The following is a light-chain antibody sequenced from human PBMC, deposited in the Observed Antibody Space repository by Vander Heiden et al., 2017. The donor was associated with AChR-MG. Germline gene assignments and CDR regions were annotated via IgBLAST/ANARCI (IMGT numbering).Light chain of an antibody. Sequence: EIGLTQSPGTLSLSPRERATLSCRASQGVGSGHLAWYQQKPGQAPRLLIYGASSRAAGVPDRFSGSGSGRDFSLTISRLEPEDFAVYYCQQYSRSPLTFGGGTKVEIK. J-gene: IGKJ4*01. CDR3: QQYSRSPLT. CDR1: QGVGSGH. V-gene: IGKV3-20*01. CDR2: GAS.